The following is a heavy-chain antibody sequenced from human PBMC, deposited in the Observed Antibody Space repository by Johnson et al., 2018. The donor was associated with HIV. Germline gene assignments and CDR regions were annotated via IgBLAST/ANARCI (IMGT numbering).Heavy chain of an antibody. CDR3: ARVTKYYFDSSVDAFDI. V-gene: IGHV3-11*04. D-gene: IGHD3-22*01. Sequence: QVQLVESGGGLVKPGGSLRLSCAASGFTFSDYYMSWIRQAPGKGLEWVSYISESGTTIYYADSVKGRFTISRDNAKNSLYLQMNSLRAEDTAAYFCARVTKYYFDSSVDAFDIWGQGTVVTVSS. CDR2: ISESGTTI. J-gene: IGHJ3*02. CDR1: GFTFSDYY.